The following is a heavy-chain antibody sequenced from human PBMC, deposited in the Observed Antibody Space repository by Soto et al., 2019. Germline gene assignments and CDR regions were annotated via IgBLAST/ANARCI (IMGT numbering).Heavy chain of an antibody. D-gene: IGHD6-13*01. V-gene: IGHV4-59*01. CDR1: GGSISSNY. J-gene: IGHJ4*02. CDR2: VYNSGST. CDR3: ARYRREAVAGYTLDN. Sequence: SETLSLTCTVSGGSISSNYWTWIRQPPGKGLGWIGYVYNSGSTNYNPSLKSRVTISEDTSKSQFSLKVNSMTAADTAVYYCARYRREAVAGYTLDNWGQGILVTVS.